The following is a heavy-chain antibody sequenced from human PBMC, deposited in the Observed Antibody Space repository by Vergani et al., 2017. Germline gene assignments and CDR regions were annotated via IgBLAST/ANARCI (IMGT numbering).Heavy chain of an antibody. J-gene: IGHJ4*02. CDR3: AKDHAGVTGARDKYDS. CDR1: GGTFSSYA. CDR2: IIPIFGTA. V-gene: IGHV1-69*01. D-gene: IGHD3-10*01. Sequence: QVQLVQSGAEVKKPGSSVKVSCKASGGTFSSYAISWVRQAPGQGLEWMGGIIPIFGTANYAQKFQGRVTITADESTSTAYMELSSLRSEDTAVYYCAKDHAGVTGARDKYDSWGQGTLVTVSS.